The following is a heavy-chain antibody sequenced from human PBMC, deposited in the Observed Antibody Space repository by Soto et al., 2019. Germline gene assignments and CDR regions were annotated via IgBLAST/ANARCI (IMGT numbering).Heavy chain of an antibody. D-gene: IGHD3-9*01. V-gene: IGHV2-70*11. CDR3: ARSYYDILTGYYWVDWYFDL. J-gene: IGHJ2*01. CDR1: GFSLSTSGMC. Sequence: SGPTLVNPTQTLTLTCTFSGFSLSTSGMCVSRIRQPPGKALEWLARIDWDDDKYYSTSLKTRLTISKDTSKNQVVLTMTNMDPVDTATYYCARSYYDILTGYYWVDWYFDLWGRGTLVTVSS. CDR2: IDWDDDK.